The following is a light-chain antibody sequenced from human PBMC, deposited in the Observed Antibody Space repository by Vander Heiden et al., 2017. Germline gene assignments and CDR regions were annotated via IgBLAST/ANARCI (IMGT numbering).Light chain of an antibody. Sequence: DIQMTQSPSPLPAPVGERVTITCQASQDMSNYLNWYEQTPGKAPKLLIYDASNLETGVPSRFSGSGSGTDFTFTISSLQPEDIATYYCQQYDNLPPLTFGGGTKVEIK. V-gene: IGKV1-33*01. CDR3: QQYDNLPPLT. J-gene: IGKJ4*01. CDR2: DAS. CDR1: QDMSNY.